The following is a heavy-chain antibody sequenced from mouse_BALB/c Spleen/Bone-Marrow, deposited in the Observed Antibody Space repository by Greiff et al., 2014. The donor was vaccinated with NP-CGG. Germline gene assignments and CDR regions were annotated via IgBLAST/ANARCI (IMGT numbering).Heavy chain of an antibody. CDR3: TTLARNKFDY. CDR1: GYTFSNYW. V-gene: IGHV1-5*01. D-gene: IGHD3-1*01. J-gene: IGHJ2*01. Sequence: VQLQQSGTVLARPGAAAEMSCKASGYTFSNYWMHWVKQRPGQGLEWTGTIYPGNSDTTYNQKFKGKATLTAVTSTSTAYMELSSLTNEDSAVYYCTTLARNKFDYWGQGTTLTVSS. CDR2: IYPGNSDT.